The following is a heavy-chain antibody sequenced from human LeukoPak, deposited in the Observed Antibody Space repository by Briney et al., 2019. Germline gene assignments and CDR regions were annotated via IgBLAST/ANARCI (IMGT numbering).Heavy chain of an antibody. CDR2: INHSGRT. CDR1: GGSFNDYY. J-gene: IGHJ5*02. V-gene: IGHV4-34*01. D-gene: IGHD3-10*01. CDR3: ARRYGSGSYYNWFDP. Sequence: SETLSLTCAVYGGSFNDYYWSWIRQPPGKGLEWIGAINHSGRTNYNPSLKSRVTISVDTSKSQFSLKVTSVTAADTAVYYCARRYGSGSYYNWFDPWGQGTLVTVSS.